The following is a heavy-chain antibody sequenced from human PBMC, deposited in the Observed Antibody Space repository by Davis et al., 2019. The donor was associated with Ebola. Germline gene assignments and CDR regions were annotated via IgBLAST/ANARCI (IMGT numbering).Heavy chain of an antibody. Sequence: SQTPSLTRAISGDSVSRNSAAWNWIRQSPSRGLEWLGRTYYRSKWYNDYAVSVKSRITINPDTSKNQFSLQLNSVTPEDTAVYYCARDRVMGYYYYYYGMDVWGQGTTVTVSS. D-gene: IGHD1-26*01. J-gene: IGHJ6*02. CDR2: TYYRSKWYN. V-gene: IGHV6-1*01. CDR1: GDSVSRNSAA. CDR3: ARDRVMGYYYYYYGMDV.